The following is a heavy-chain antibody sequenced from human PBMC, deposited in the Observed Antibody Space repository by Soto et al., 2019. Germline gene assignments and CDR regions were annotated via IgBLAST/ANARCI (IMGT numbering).Heavy chain of an antibody. J-gene: IGHJ6*02. CDR3: ARGWVLYSITDLGAHMDV. V-gene: IGHV4-59*01. CDR2: IYYSGST. D-gene: IGHD4-4*01. CDR1: GGSISYYY. Sequence: ETLSLTCTVSGGSISYYYWTWIRQPPGKGLEWIGYIYYSGSTNYNPSLKSRVTISVDTSKNQFSLKLSSVTAADTAVYYCARGWVLYSITDLGAHMDVWGQGTTVSVSS.